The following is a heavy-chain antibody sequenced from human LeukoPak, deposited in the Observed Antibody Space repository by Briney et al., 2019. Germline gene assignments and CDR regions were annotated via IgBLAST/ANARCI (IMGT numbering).Heavy chain of an antibody. CDR2: INTDGSVT. V-gene: IGHV3-74*03. CDR1: GFTFTTYW. D-gene: IGHD3-10*02. CDR3: IRETHVGLHLEY. J-gene: IGHJ4*02. Sequence: GGSLRLSCAASGFTFTTYWMHWVRQVPGKGLVWVARINTDGSVTTYADPVKGRFTVSRDNAENTFYLQMNDLRPEDTAVYYCIRETHVGLHLEYWGQGTLATVTS.